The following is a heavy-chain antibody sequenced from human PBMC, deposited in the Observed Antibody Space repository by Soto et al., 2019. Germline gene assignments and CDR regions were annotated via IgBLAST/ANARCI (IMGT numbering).Heavy chain of an antibody. CDR1: GFTFSSYG. CDR2: ISYDGSNK. J-gene: IGHJ4*02. CDR3: VKDLPTLSGYSGYYFDY. V-gene: IGHV3-30*18. Sequence: PGGSLRLSCAASGFTFSSYGMHWVRQAPGKGLEWVAVISYDGSNKYYADSVKGRFTISRDNSKNTLYLQMSSLRAEDTAVYYCVKDLPTLSGYSGYYFDYWGQGTLVTVSS. D-gene: IGHD5-12*01.